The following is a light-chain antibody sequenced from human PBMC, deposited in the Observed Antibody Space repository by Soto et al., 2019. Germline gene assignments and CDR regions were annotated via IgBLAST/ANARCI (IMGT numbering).Light chain of an antibody. V-gene: IGLV2-14*01. CDR2: DVS. J-gene: IGLJ2*01. Sequence: QSALTQPASVSGSPGQSITISCTGTSRDVGGYNYVSWFQQHPGKAPKLMIYDVSTRPSGVSNRFSGSKSGNTASLTISGLQAEDEADYYCSSLTISTTRVFGGGTKVTVL. CDR3: SSLTISTTRV. CDR1: SRDVGGYNY.